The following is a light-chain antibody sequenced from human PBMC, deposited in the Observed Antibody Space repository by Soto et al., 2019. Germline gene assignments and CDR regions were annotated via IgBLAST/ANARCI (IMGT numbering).Light chain of an antibody. CDR1: HSVSSSY. CDR2: GAS. CDR3: QQYGSSSWT. J-gene: IGKJ1*01. V-gene: IGKV3-20*01. Sequence: EIVLTQSPGTLSLSPGERATHSCRASHSVSSSYLAWYQQKPGQAPRLLIYGASSRATGIPDRFSGSGSGTDFTLTISRLEPEDFAVYYCQQYGSSSWTFGQGTKVEIK.